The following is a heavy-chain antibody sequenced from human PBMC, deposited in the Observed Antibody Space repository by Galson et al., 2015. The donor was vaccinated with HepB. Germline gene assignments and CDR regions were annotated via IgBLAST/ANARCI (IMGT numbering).Heavy chain of an antibody. D-gene: IGHD6-13*01. J-gene: IGHJ5*02. V-gene: IGHV3-15*01. CDR3: TTVSYSSSWYWFDP. CDR1: GFTFSNAW. CDR2: IKSKTDGGTT. Sequence: SLRLSCAASGFTFSNAWMSWVRQAPGKGLEWVGRIKSKTDGGTTDYAAPVKGRFTISRDDSKNTLYLQMNSLKTEDTAVYYCTTVSYSSSWYWFDPWGQGTLVTVSS.